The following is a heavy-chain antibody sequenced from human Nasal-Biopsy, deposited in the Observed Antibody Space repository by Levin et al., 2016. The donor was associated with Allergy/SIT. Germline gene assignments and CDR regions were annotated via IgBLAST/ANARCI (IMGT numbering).Heavy chain of an antibody. CDR1: GYTFTDYY. J-gene: IGHJ4*02. Sequence: ASVKVSCKASGYTFTDYYMHWVRQAPGQGLDWMGWISAYNGNTNYAQKLQGRVTMTTDTSTSTVYMELRSLRSDDTAVYYCARAAIRIYGDPANFDYWGQGTLVTVSS. D-gene: IGHD4-17*01. V-gene: IGHV1-18*04. CDR3: ARAAIRIYGDPANFDY. CDR2: ISAYNGNT.